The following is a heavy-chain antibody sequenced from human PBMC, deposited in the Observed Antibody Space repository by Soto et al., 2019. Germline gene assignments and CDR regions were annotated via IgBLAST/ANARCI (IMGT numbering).Heavy chain of an antibody. D-gene: IGHD3-3*01. CDR1: GVSISSDSYY. CDR2: IFYSGNT. Sequence: QLPLQESGPGLVKPSETLSRTCTVSGVSISSDSYYWAWIRQPPGKGLGWIGSIFYSGNTYYNPSLESRVMISVDTSKNQLSLKFSSVTAADTAVYYCARSALGFATLKILEYWSQRTPVTAAS. V-gene: IGHV4-39*01. CDR3: ARSALGFATLKILEY. J-gene: IGHJ4*02.